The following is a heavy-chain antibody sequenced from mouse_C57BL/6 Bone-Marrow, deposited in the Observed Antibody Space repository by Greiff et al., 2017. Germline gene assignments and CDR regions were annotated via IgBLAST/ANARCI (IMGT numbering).Heavy chain of an antibody. D-gene: IGHD1-1*01. CDR2: IWRGGST. Sequence: VKLMESGPGLVQPSQSLSITCTVSGFSLTSYGVHWVRQSPGKGLEWLGVIWRGGSTDYNAAFMSRLSITKDNSKSQVFFKMNSLQADDTAIYYCAKGGTVVEGDYAMDYWGQGTSVTVSS. J-gene: IGHJ4*01. CDR3: AKGGTVVEGDYAMDY. CDR1: GFSLTSYG. V-gene: IGHV2-5*01.